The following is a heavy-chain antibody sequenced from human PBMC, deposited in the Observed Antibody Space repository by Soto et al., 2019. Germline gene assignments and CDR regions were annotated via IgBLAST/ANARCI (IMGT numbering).Heavy chain of an antibody. D-gene: IGHD2-2*01. J-gene: IGHJ4*02. Sequence: LRLSCAASGFTFSSYAMSWVRQAPGKGLEWVSTMSGSGGYTYYADSVEGRFAISRDNSKNTLYLQMADLRAEDTAVYYCATFRFCTSTSCYGREGGFWGQGTLVTVSS. V-gene: IGHV3-23*01. CDR3: ATFRFCTSTSCYGREGGF. CDR1: GFTFSSYA. CDR2: MSGSGGYT.